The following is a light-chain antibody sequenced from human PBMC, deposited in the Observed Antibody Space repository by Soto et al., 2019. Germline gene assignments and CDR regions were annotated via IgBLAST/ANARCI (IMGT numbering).Light chain of an antibody. CDR2: SAS. J-gene: IGKJ2*01. CDR3: QKCDSAPYT. CDR1: QGISNY. Sequence: DIQMTQSPSSLSASVGDRVTITCRASQGISNYLAWYQQKPGKVPKLLIYSASTLQSGVPSRFSGSGSGTDFTLTITSLQPEDVASYYCQKCDSAPYTFGQGTKLQIK. V-gene: IGKV1-27*01.